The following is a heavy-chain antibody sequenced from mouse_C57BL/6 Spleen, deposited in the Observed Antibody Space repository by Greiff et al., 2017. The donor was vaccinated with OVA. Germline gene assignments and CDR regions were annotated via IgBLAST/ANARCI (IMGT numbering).Heavy chain of an antibody. J-gene: IGHJ4*01. V-gene: IGHV1-50*01. Sequence: VQLQQPGAELVKPGASVKLSCKASGYTFTSYWMQWVKQRPGQGLEWIGEIDPSDSYTNYNQRFKGKATLTVDTSSSTAYMQLSSLTSEDSAVYYGARFDYYGSSSYYAMDYWGQGTSVTVSS. CDR3: ARFDYYGSSSYYAMDY. CDR1: GYTFTSYW. CDR2: IDPSDSYT. D-gene: IGHD1-1*01.